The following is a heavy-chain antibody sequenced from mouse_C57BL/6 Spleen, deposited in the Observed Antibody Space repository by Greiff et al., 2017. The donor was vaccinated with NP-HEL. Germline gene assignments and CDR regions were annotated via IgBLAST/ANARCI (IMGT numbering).Heavy chain of an antibody. Sequence: VQLQQSGPELVKPGASVKISCKASGYAFSSSWMNWVKQRPGKGLEWIGRIYPGDGDTNYNGKFKGKATLTADKSSSTAYMQLSSLTSEDSAVYFCARGPTAYYFDYWGQGTTLTVSS. D-gene: IGHD2-10*01. J-gene: IGHJ2*01. V-gene: IGHV1-82*01. CDR3: ARGPTAYYFDY. CDR2: IYPGDGDT. CDR1: GYAFSSSW.